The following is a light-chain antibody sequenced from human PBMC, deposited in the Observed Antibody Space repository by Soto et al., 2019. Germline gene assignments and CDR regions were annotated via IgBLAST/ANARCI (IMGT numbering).Light chain of an antibody. Sequence: LTQSAARLCVFPGERATLSCMASQCFXSNFVWYEKKPGQAPRVLIXGASTRASGIPARFSGSGSGKDFTITISRLEPEDAAVYYCQQYGSSPPSTFGQGTRLEI. CDR1: QCFXSN. CDR3: QQYGSSPPST. CDR2: GAS. J-gene: IGKJ5*01. V-gene: IGKV3-20*01.